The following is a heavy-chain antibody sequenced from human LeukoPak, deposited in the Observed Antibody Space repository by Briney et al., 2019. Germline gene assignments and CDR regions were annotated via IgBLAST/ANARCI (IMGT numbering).Heavy chain of an antibody. V-gene: IGHV3-23*01. CDR2: ISGSGVST. Sequence: GGSLRLSCAASGFTFSSYAMSWVRQAPGKGLEWVSAISGSGVSTYYADSVKDRFTISRDNSKNTLYLQMNGLRAEDTAVYYCANPTVVTLFSYWGQGTLVTASS. CDR1: GFTFSSYA. CDR3: ANPTVVTLFSY. D-gene: IGHD4-23*01. J-gene: IGHJ4*02.